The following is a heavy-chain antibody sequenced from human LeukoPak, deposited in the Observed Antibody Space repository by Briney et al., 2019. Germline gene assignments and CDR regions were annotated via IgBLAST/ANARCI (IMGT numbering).Heavy chain of an antibody. Sequence: PGGSLRLSCAASGFTVITNDMNWVRQAPGKGLEWVSVLYSDGNTKYADSVQGRFTISRDNSKNTLYLEMNSLSPDDTAVYYCARGVEPLAANTLAYWGQGTLVTVPS. J-gene: IGHJ4*02. V-gene: IGHV3-53*01. CDR2: LYSDGNT. CDR1: GFTVITND. D-gene: IGHD1-14*01. CDR3: ARGVEPLAANTLAY.